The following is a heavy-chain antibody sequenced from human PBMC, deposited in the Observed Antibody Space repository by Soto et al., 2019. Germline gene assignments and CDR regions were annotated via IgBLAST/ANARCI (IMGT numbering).Heavy chain of an antibody. CDR2: IYYTGTT. CDR1: GGSISGFY. D-gene: IGHD2-15*01. J-gene: IGHJ5*02. CDR3: ARFRRYCSGGSCFTWFDP. Sequence: QVQLQESGPGLVKPSETLSLTCTVSGGSISGFYCTWIRQPPGKGLEWIEYIYYTGTTNYNPSLKSRVTISVDTSKNQFSLKLSSVTAADTAVYYCARFRRYCSGGSCFTWFDPWGQGTLVTVSS. V-gene: IGHV4-59*01.